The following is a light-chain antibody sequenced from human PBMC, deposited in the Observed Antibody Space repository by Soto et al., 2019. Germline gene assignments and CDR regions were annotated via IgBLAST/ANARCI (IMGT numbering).Light chain of an antibody. CDR3: CLSPGSLTWL. Sequence: QSVLTQPRSVSGSPGQSVTISCTATGSDVGDSSHVSWYQLHPGKAPKLIIYEVNNRPSGVPDRFSGSKSGSTASLTISGLQAEDEAEYYCCLSPGSLTWLFGGGTKVTVL. J-gene: IGLJ3*02. CDR1: GSDVGDSSH. V-gene: IGLV2-11*01. CDR2: EVN.